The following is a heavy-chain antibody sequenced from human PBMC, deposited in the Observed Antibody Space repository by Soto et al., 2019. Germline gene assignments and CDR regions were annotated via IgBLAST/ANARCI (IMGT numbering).Heavy chain of an antibody. D-gene: IGHD2-15*01. V-gene: IGHV3-21*01. J-gene: IGHJ4*02. CDR1: GFTFSSYS. CDR3: ARDLYCSGGSCYSGAFDY. CDR2: ISSSSSYI. Sequence: GGSLRLSCAASGFTFSSYSMNWVRQAPRKGLEWVSSISSSSSYIYYADSVKGRFTISRDNAKNSLYLQMNSLRAEDTAVYYCARDLYCSGGSCYSGAFDYWGQGTLVTVSS.